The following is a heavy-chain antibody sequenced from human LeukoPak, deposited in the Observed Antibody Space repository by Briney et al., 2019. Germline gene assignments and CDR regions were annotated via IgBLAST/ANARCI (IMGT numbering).Heavy chain of an antibody. CDR1: GFSISDYY. CDR2: ISSSVSTI. J-gene: IGHJ4*02. CDR3: TRRRDYGDS. V-gene: IGHV3-11*01. Sequence: PGGSLRLPCAASGFSISDYYMSWIRQAPGKGLEWIAYISSSVSTIYYTDSVKGRFTISRDNANNSLYLQVDSLRAEDTAVYYCTRRRDYGDSWGQGTLVTVSS.